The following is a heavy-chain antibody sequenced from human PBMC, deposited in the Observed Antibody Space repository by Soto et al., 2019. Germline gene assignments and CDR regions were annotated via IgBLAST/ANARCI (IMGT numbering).Heavy chain of an antibody. CDR3: ARDQIAAAADY. CDR2: ISAYNANT. J-gene: IGHJ4*02. D-gene: IGHD6-13*01. V-gene: IGHV1-18*01. CDR1: VYTFTSYG. Sequence: GASAKVSCMASVYTFTSYGFSWVRQAPGQGLEWMGWISAYNANTHYAQKLQGRVTMTTDTSTTTAYMELRSLRSDDTAVYYCARDQIAAAADYWGQGTLVTVSS.